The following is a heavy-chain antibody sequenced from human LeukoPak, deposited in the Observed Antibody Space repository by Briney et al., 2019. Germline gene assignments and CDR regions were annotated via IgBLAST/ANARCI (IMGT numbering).Heavy chain of an antibody. D-gene: IGHD2-2*01. CDR2: IIPIFGTA. Sequence: VASVKVSCKASGGTFSSYAISWVRQAPGQGLEWIGGIIPIFGTANYAQKFQGRVTITTDESTSTAYMELSSLRSEDTAVYYCARAPGRYDYYMDVWGKGTTVTVSS. J-gene: IGHJ6*03. V-gene: IGHV1-69*05. CDR3: ARAPGRYDYYMDV. CDR1: GGTFSSYA.